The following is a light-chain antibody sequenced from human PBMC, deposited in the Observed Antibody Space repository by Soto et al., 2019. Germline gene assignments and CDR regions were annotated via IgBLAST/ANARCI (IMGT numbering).Light chain of an antibody. CDR2: DVS. Sequence: QSALTQPASVSGSPGQSITISCTGSSSDVGGYNYVYWYQQNPGKAPKVIIYDVSNRPSGVSNRFSGSKSGNTASLTISGLQAEDEADYYCFSYTRSTARVFGGGTQLTVL. CDR1: SSDVGGYNY. CDR3: FSYTRSTARV. V-gene: IGLV2-14*01. J-gene: IGLJ7*01.